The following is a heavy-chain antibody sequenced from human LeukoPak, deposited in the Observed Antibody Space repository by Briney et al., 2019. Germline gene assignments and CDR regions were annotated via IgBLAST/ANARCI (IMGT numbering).Heavy chain of an antibody. CDR2: INYSGDT. D-gene: IGHD3-10*01. V-gene: IGHV4-59*12. Sequence: PSETLSLTCTVSGGSISSFYWSWIRQPPGKGLEWIGYINYSGDTNYNPSLKSRVTISVDTSKNQFSLKLSSVTAADTAVYYCASRITMVRGVMTRLYYYMDVWGKGTTVTISS. CDR1: GGSISSFY. CDR3: ASRITMVRGVMTRLYYYMDV. J-gene: IGHJ6*03.